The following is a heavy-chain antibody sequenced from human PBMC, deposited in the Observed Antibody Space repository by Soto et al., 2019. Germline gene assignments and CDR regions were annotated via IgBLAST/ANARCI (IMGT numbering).Heavy chain of an antibody. CDR3: ARDDLEGPRGPRLFHTAYYGMDV. Sequence: QVQLVESGGGVVQPGRSLRLSCAASGFTFSSYAMHWVRQAPGKGLEWVAVISYDGSNKYYADSVKGRFTISRDNSKNTLYLQMNSLRAEDTAVYYCARDDLEGPRGPRLFHTAYYGMDVWGQGTTVTVSS. CDR2: ISYDGSNK. D-gene: IGHD3-10*02. V-gene: IGHV3-30-3*01. J-gene: IGHJ6*02. CDR1: GFTFSSYA.